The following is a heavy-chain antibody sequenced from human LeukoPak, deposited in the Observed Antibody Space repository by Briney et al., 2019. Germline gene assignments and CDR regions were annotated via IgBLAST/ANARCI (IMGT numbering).Heavy chain of an antibody. D-gene: IGHD3-22*01. CDR2: ISSSSSTI. CDR3: ARGSTYYDSSGQVPFDY. J-gene: IGHJ4*02. Sequence: GGSLRLSCAASGFTFSTYSMNWIRQAPGKGLEWVSYISSSSSTIYYADSVKGRFTISRDNAKNSLYLQMNSLRAEDTAVYYCARGSTYYDSSGQVPFDYWGQGTLVTVSS. CDR1: GFTFSTYS. V-gene: IGHV3-48*01.